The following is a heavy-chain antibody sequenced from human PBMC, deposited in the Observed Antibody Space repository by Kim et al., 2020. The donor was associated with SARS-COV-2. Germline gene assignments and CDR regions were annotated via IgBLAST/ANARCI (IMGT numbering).Heavy chain of an antibody. V-gene: IGHV1-69*13. CDR3: AGGWQLVLDP. Sequence: SVKVSCKASGDNFNIYVIAWVRQAPGHGLEWMGDIIPVFGTVNYAPKFQGRVTITADESMNTAYMDLSSLKSDDTAVYYCAGGWQLVLDPRGQGSLVPV. J-gene: IGHJ5*02. CDR1: GDNFNIYV. D-gene: IGHD6-6*01. CDR2: IIPVFGTV.